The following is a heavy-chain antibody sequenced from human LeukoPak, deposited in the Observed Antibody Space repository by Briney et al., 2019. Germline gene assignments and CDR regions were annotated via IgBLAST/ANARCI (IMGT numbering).Heavy chain of an antibody. J-gene: IGHJ6*03. V-gene: IGHV3-48*01. D-gene: IGHD3-22*01. CDR1: GFTFCSYS. CDR2: ISSGGDTI. Sequence: GGSLRLSCTASGFTFCSYSMNWVRQAPGKGLEWVSFISSGGDTIYYADSVKGRFAISRDNSKNTLYLQMNSLRAEDTAVYYCAKGAPLYYYDSSGYMDVWGKGTTVTVSS. CDR3: AKGAPLYYYDSSGYMDV.